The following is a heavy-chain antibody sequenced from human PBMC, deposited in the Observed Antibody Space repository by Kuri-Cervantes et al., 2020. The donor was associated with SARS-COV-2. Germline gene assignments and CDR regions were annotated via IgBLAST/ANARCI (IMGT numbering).Heavy chain of an antibody. Sequence: GESLKISCAASGYSFSSFALSWVRRAPGKGLEWVSSISGGGYSTYYADSVKGRFTISRDTSQKTLYLQMNSLRADDTALYYCAKSGLYTSNWNLFGHWGQGTLVTVSS. V-gene: IGHV3-23*01. CDR2: ISGGGYST. CDR3: AKSGLYTSNWNLFGH. CDR1: GYSFSSFA. D-gene: IGHD6-13*01. J-gene: IGHJ4*02.